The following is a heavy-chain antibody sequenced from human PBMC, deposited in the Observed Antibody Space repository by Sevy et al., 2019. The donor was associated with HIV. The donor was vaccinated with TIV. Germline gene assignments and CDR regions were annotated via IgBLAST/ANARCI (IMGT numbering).Heavy chain of an antibody. J-gene: IGHJ6*02. CDR1: GYTFTGYY. Sequence: ASVKVSCKASGYTFTGYYMHWVRQAPGQGLEWMGWINPNSGGTNYAQKFQGRVTMTRDTSISTAYMELSRLRSDDTALYYCVRDMELVDEGTQEFYYWGQGTTVTVSS. D-gene: IGHD1-7*01. CDR2: INPNSGGT. V-gene: IGHV1-2*02. CDR3: VRDMELVDEGTQEFYY.